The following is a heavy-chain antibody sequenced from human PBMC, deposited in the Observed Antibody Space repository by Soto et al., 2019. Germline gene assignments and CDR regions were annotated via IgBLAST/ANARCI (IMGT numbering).Heavy chain of an antibody. CDR2: ISSSSSYT. V-gene: IGHV3-11*06. CDR1: GFTFSDYY. J-gene: IGHJ4*02. Sequence: VGSLRLSCAASGFTFSDYYMSWIRQAPGKGLEWVSYISSSSSYTNYADSVKGRFTISRDNAKNSLYLQMNSLRAEDTAVYYCARDYYDSSGYYNYWGQGTLVTVSS. CDR3: ARDYYDSSGYYNY. D-gene: IGHD3-22*01.